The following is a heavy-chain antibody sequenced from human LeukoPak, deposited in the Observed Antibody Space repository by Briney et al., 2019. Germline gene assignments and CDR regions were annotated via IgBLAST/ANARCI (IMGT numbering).Heavy chain of an antibody. Sequence: PGGSLRLSCAASGFTFSSYSMNWIRQAPGKGLEWVSSISSSTSYIYYADSVKGRFTISRDNSKNTLYLQMNSLRAEDTAVYYCAKGEYPYYFDYWGQGTLVTVSS. V-gene: IGHV3-21*01. D-gene: IGHD3-10*01. J-gene: IGHJ4*02. CDR2: ISSSTSYI. CDR3: AKGEYPYYFDY. CDR1: GFTFSSYS.